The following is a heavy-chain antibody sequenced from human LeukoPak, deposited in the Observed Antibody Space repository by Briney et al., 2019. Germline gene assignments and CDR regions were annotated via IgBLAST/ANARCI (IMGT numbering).Heavy chain of an antibody. V-gene: IGHV4-39*07. D-gene: IGHD3-16*01. CDR1: GGSIRSTLYY. J-gene: IGHJ4*02. CDR3: ARDPHHDDDADEGFDY. CDR2: VYYTGNT. Sequence: PSETLSLTCAVSGGSIRSTLYYWAWIRQPPGKGLEWIGNVYYTGNTYYNLSLKSRVTISVDTSKNQFSLTLSSVTAADTAIYYCARDPHHDDDADEGFDYWGQGTLVTVSS.